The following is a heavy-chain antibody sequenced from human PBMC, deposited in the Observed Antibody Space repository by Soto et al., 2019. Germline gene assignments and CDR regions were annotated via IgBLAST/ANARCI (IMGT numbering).Heavy chain of an antibody. Sequence: QITLRESGPTLVKPTQTLTLTCTFSGFSLTTRPVGVGWIRQSPGKALEWLAFAYWDDDNRYSPSLRSRLTVTKDTSKNQVVLKMTNVDPVDTATYFCAHRRHSWDWNGGFFDYWGQGTLVTVSS. D-gene: IGHD1-1*01. CDR1: GFSLTTRPVG. V-gene: IGHV2-5*02. J-gene: IGHJ4*02. CDR3: AHRRHSWDWNGGFFDY. CDR2: AYWDDDN.